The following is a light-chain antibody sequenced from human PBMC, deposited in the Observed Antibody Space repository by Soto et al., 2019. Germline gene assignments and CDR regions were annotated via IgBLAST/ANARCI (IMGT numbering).Light chain of an antibody. Sequence: EIVMTQSPATLSVSPGERATLSCRASQSVSSNLAWYQQKPGQAPRLLIYGASTRATGIPARFSGSGSGTEFTLTISGLQSEDFAVYYWQQYNNWPRYTFGQGTKLEIK. CDR1: QSVSSN. J-gene: IGKJ2*01. CDR3: QQYNNWPRYT. CDR2: GAS. V-gene: IGKV3-15*01.